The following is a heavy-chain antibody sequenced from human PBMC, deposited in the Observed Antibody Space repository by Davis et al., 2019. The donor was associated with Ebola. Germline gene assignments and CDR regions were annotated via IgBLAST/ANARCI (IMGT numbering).Heavy chain of an antibody. CDR1: GFTVSSNH. CDR3: ARERPDSRFLGYNGMDV. Sequence: GESLKISCAASGFTVSSNHMSWVRHAPGKGLEWVSVIYDQTTAYADSVRGRFIISRDKSNNTLYLDMNSLRVDDTAVYFCARERPDSRFLGYNGMDVWGQGTTVTVSS. CDR2: IYDQTT. V-gene: IGHV3-53*05. D-gene: IGHD6-13*01. J-gene: IGHJ6*02.